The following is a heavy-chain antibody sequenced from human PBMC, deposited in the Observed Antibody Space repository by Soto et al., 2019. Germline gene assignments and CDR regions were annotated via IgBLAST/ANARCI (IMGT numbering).Heavy chain of an antibody. D-gene: IGHD3-22*01. CDR3: VKQNIFLLPPTDKRDF. J-gene: IGHJ6*04. CDR1: GYSFPNYW. V-gene: IGHV5-10-1*01. Sequence: GESLKISCKGSGYSFPNYWITWVRQKPGKGLEWMGRIDPTDSYINYSPSFQGHVTISADKSISTAYLLWSSLKASDTAMYYCVKQNIFLLPPTDKRDFGGKGTTVTVSS. CDR2: IDPTDSYI.